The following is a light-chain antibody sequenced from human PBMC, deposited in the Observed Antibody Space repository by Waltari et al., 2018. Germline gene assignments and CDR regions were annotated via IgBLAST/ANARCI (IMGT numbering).Light chain of an antibody. V-gene: IGLV2-8*01. J-gene: IGLJ3*02. CDR2: EVT. Sequence: SALTQPPSASGSPGQSVTISCTGTSSDVGGYDYVSWYQQHPDKAPKLMIYEVTKRPSVVPDRFSGSKSGNTASLTVSGLQAEDEADYYCSSYAGSNLWVFGGGTKLTVL. CDR3: SSYAGSNLWV. CDR1: SSDVGGYDY.